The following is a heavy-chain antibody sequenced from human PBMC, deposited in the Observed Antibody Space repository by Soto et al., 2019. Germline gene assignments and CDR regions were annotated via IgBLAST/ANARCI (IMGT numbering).Heavy chain of an antibody. Sequence: ESLKISCQGSGYKFTSYWISWVRQMPGKGLEWMGRIDPSDSYTSYSPSFQGHVTISADKSIGTAYLQWSSLQASDTAIYYCARREKGHYYDSRENFVLWGRGTLVTVSS. J-gene: IGHJ2*01. CDR1: GYKFTSYW. D-gene: IGHD3-22*01. CDR3: ARREKGHYYDSRENFVL. V-gene: IGHV5-10-1*01. CDR2: IDPSDSYT.